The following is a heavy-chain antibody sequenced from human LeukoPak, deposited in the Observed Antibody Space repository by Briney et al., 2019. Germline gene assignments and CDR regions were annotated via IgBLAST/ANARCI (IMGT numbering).Heavy chain of an antibody. Sequence: SETLSLTCTVSGGSISGFYWSWIRQPPGKGLEWIGYIYYTGSTNYNPSLKSRVTISVDTSKNQFSLKLSSVTAADTAVYYCARGGPHDYGVNNWFDPWGQGTLVNVSS. D-gene: IGHD4-17*01. V-gene: IGHV4-59*12. CDR2: IYYTGST. CDR1: GGSISGFY. CDR3: ARGGPHDYGVNNWFDP. J-gene: IGHJ5*02.